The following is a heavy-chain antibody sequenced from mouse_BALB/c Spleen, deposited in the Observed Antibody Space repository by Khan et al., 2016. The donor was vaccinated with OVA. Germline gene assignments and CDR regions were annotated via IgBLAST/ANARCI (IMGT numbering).Heavy chain of an antibody. V-gene: IGHV1-77*01. D-gene: IGHD3-3*01. CDR3: ARTDSGNSDHGFAY. CDR2: IYPGSGST. Sequence: QVQLQESGPELVKPGASVKLSCKASGYSFTDYFISWVKQRTGQGLQWIGEIYPGSGSTYYNEKFKGKATLTADKSSNTAYMQLSSLTSEDSAVYYCARTDSGNSDHGFAYWGQGTLVTVSA. CDR1: GYSFTDYF. J-gene: IGHJ3*01.